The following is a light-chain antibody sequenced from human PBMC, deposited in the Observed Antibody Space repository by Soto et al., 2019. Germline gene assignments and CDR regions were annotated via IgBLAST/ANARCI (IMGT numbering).Light chain of an antibody. Sequence: EIVLTQYPATLSVSPGERATLSCRASPSVSNSLAWYQHKPGQAPRLLIYDASNRATGVPTRFSGSGSGTDFTLTISSLEPEDFAVYYCQQRNKWPPVTFGGGTKVDIK. J-gene: IGKJ4*01. CDR3: QQRNKWPPVT. CDR2: DAS. V-gene: IGKV3-11*01. CDR1: PSVSNS.